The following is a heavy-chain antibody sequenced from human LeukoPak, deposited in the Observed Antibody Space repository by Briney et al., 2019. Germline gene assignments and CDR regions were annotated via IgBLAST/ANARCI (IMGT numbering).Heavy chain of an antibody. D-gene: IGHD3-9*01. CDR2: IYYSGST. CDR3: ARDRYFDWLRYFDL. V-gene: IGHV4-59*01. J-gene: IGHJ2*01. Sequence: SETLSLTCTVSGGSISSYYWSWIRQPPGKGLEWIGYIYYSGSTNYNPSLKSRVTISVDTSKNQFSLKLSSVTAADTAVYYCARDRYFDWLRYFDLWGRGTLVTVSS. CDR1: GGSISSYY.